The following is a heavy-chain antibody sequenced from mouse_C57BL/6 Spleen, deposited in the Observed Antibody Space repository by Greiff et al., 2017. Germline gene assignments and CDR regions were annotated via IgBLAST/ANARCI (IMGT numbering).Heavy chain of an antibody. J-gene: IGHJ4*01. V-gene: IGHV1-22*01. CDR1: GYTFTDYN. CDR3: ARRGKPYYYAMDY. Sequence: EVQLQQSGPELVKPGASVKMSCKASGYTFTDYNMHWVKQSHGKSLEWIGYINPNNGGTSYNQKFKGKATLTVHKSSSTAYMELRSLTSEDSAVYYCARRGKPYYYAMDYWGQGTSVTVSS. CDR2: INPNNGGT.